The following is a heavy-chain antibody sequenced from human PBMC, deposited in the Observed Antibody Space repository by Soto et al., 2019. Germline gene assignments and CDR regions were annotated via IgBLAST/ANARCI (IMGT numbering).Heavy chain of an antibody. CDR1: GFTFSSYS. J-gene: IGHJ6*02. CDR3: ARVPYDYDFAPMDV. V-gene: IGHV3-21*01. CDR2: ISSSSSYI. Sequence: GGSLRLSCAASGFTFSSYSMNWVRQAPGKGLEWVSSISSSSSYIYYADSVKGRFTISRDNAKNSPYLQMNSLRAEDTAVYYCARVPYDYDFAPMDVWGQGTTVTVSS. D-gene: IGHD3-3*01.